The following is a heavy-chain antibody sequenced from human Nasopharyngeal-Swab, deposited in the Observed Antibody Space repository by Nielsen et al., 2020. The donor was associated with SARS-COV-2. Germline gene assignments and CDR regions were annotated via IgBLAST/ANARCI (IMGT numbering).Heavy chain of an antibody. D-gene: IGHD4-11*01. CDR1: GYSFTSYW. CDR2: IYPGDSDT. V-gene: IGHV5-51*01. CDR3: ARYLQGYYYYMDV. J-gene: IGHJ6*03. Sequence: GESLKISCKGSGYSFTSYWIGWVRQMPGKGLEWMGIIYPGDSDTRYSPSFQGQVTISADKSISTAYLQWSSLKASDTAMYHCARYLQGYYYYMDVWGKGTTVTVSS.